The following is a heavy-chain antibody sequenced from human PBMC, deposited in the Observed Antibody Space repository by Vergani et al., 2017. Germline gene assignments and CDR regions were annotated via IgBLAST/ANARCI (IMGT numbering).Heavy chain of an antibody. CDR3: ARGADYYDSSGYYYYDY. CDR1: GFTFSSYS. Sequence: VQLVESGGGLVKPGGSLRLSCAASGFTFSSYSMNWVRQAPGKGLEWDSSISSSSSYIYYADSVKGRFTISRDNAKNSLYLQMNSLRAEDTAVYYCARGADYYDSSGYYYYDYWGQGTLVTVSS. J-gene: IGHJ4*02. CDR2: ISSSSSYI. D-gene: IGHD3-22*01. V-gene: IGHV3-21*04.